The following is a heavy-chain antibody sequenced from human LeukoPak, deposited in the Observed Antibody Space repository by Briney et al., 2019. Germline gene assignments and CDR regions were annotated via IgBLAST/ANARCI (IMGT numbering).Heavy chain of an antibody. CDR2: ISGSGGST. D-gene: IGHD2-2*01. V-gene: IGHV3-23*01. CDR3: AKSVGSCSTTSCYSQSNDF. CDR1: GFSFSSYA. Sequence: GPLRLSCAASGFSFSSYAMSWVRQAPGKGLEWVSSISGSGGSTYYADSVKGRFTISRDNSKNTLSLQMNSLRAEDTAVYFCAKSVGSCSTTSCYSQSNDFWGQGTLVTVSS. J-gene: IGHJ4*02.